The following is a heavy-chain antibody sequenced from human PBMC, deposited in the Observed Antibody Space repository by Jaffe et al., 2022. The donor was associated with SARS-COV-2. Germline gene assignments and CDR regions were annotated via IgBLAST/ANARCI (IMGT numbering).Heavy chain of an antibody. CDR1: GFTFSSYS. J-gene: IGHJ4*02. D-gene: IGHD6-6*01. V-gene: IGHV3-21*01. Sequence: EVQLVESGGGLVKPGGSLRLSCAASGFTFSSYSMNWVRQAPGKGLEWVSSISSSSSYIYYADSVKGRFTISRDNAKNSLYLQMNSLRAEDTAVYYCASSPAEPEEYSSSSGDYWGQGTLVTVSS. CDR2: ISSSSSYI. CDR3: ASSPAEPEEYSSSSGDY.